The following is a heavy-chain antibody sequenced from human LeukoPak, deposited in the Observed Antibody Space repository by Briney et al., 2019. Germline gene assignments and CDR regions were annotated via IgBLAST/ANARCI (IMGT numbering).Heavy chain of an antibody. Sequence: PGGSLGLSFVASGFVFRNYGMHWFRQAPAKGLERVANIKEDGSEKYYVDSVKGRFTISRDNAENSLYLQMNSLRVEDTAVYYCARVLRSYCCAFDIWGQGTMVTVSS. J-gene: IGHJ3*02. V-gene: IGHV3-7*01. CDR2: IKEDGSEK. D-gene: IGHD3-16*02. CDR1: GFVFRNYG. CDR3: ARVLRSYCCAFDI.